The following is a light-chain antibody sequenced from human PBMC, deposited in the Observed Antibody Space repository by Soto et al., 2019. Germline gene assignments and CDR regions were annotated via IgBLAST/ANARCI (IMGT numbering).Light chain of an antibody. Sequence: DIQMAQSPSTLSGSVGGRVTITCRASQTISSWLAWYQQKPGKAPKLLIYKASTLKSGVPSRFSGSGSGTEFTLTISSLQSDDFATYYCQQYHSYRTFGQRTKV. CDR1: QTISSW. CDR2: KAS. J-gene: IGKJ1*01. CDR3: QQYHSYRT. V-gene: IGKV1-5*03.